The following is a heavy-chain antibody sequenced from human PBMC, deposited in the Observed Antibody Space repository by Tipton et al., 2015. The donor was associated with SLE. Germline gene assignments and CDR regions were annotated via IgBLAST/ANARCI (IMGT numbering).Heavy chain of an antibody. Sequence: SLRLSCSASGFTFSTYAMHWVRQAPGKGLEWVSGISDSDGSTYYADSVKGRFTISRDNAKNTLFLQMNSLRAEDAAAYYCARSSENYGMDVWGQGTTVTVSS. CDR2: ISDSDGST. V-gene: IGHV3-64*04. CDR3: ARSSENYGMDV. J-gene: IGHJ6*02. D-gene: IGHD6-6*01. CDR1: GFTFSTYA.